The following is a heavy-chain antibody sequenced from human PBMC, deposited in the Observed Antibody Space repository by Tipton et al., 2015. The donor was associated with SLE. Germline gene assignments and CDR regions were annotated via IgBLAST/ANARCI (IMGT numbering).Heavy chain of an antibody. CDR3: ARRDLGTVENYVFHI. CDR2: INPHDSDT. CDR1: GYRFSSYW. Sequence: QLVQSGAEVKKPGESLKISCKGSGYRFSSYWIGWVRQMPGKGLEWLGIINPHDSDTRYSPSIQGQATFSADKSINTAYLQWSTLKASDTAMYHCARRDLGTVENYVFHIWGQGTLVTVSS. J-gene: IGHJ3*02. D-gene: IGHD5-18*01. V-gene: IGHV5-51*03.